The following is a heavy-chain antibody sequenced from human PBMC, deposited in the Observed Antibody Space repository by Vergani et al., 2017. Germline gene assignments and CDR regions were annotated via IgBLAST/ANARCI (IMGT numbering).Heavy chain of an antibody. V-gene: IGHV1-2*02. CDR3: ARESDSGSWCFDY. CDR1: GYTFTGYY. D-gene: IGHD1-26*01. Sequence: VQLVQSWAEVKTPGASVKVSCKASGYTFTGYYMHWVRQAPGQGLEWMGWINPNSGGTNYAQKFQGRVTMTRDTSISTDYMELSRRRSDDPAVYYCARESDSGSWCFDYWGQGTLVTVSS. J-gene: IGHJ4*02. CDR2: INPNSGGT.